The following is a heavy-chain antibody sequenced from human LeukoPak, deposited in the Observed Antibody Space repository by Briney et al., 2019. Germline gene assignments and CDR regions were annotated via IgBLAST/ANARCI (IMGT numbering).Heavy chain of an antibody. Sequence: PGGPLRLSCAASGFTFSTYWMTWVRQAPGKGLEWVANIKQDGSDKHYVDSVKGRFTISRDNAKNSVYLQMNSLRAEDTAVCYCAREHWGPEYWGQGTLVTVSS. V-gene: IGHV3-7*03. CDR1: GFTFSTYW. CDR2: IKQDGSDK. D-gene: IGHD7-27*01. CDR3: AREHWGPEY. J-gene: IGHJ4*02.